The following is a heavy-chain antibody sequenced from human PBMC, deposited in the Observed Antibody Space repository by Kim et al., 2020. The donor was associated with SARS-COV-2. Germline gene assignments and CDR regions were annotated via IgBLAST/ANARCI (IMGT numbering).Heavy chain of an antibody. CDR3: AKDVSNYGWY. J-gene: IGHJ4*02. D-gene: IGHD4-4*01. V-gene: IGHV3-30*02. Sequence: NKYYADSVKGRFTISRDNSKNTLYLQMNSLRAEDTAVYYCAKDVSNYGWYWGQGTLVTVSS. CDR2: NK.